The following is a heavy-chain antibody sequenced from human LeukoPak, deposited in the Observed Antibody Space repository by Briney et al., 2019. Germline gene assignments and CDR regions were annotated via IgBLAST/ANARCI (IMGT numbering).Heavy chain of an antibody. CDR3: ARVGVRGVIPHGLNLNWFDP. J-gene: IGHJ5*02. D-gene: IGHD3-10*01. V-gene: IGHV4-39*07. CDR2: IYYSGST. Sequence: PSETLSLTCTVSGGSISSSSYYWGWIRQPPGKGLEWIGSIYYSGSTYYNPSLKSRVTISVDTSKNQFSLKLSSVTAADTAVYYCARVGVRGVIPHGLNLNWFDPWGQGTLVTVSS. CDR1: GGSISSSSYY.